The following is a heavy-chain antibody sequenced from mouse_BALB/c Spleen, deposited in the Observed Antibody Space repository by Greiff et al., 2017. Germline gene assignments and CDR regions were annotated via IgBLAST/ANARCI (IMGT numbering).Heavy chain of an antibody. D-gene: IGHD2-1*01. Sequence: VQLQQSGPGLVAPSQSLSITCTVSGFSLTSYDISWIRQPPGKGLEWLGVIWTGGGTNYNSAFMSRLSISKDNSKSQVFLKMNSLQTDDTARYYCASYGNYSAWFAYWGQGTLVTVSA. CDR1: GFSLTSYD. CDR2: IWTGGGT. CDR3: ASYGNYSAWFAY. J-gene: IGHJ3*01. V-gene: IGHV2-9-2*01.